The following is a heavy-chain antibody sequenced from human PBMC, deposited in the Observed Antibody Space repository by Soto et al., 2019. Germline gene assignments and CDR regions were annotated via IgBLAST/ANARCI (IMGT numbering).Heavy chain of an antibody. CDR1: GGTFGTYG. CDR3: ATAETASTYYNYGLDG. CDR2: IIPASDKE. J-gene: IGHJ6*01. Sequence: QVHLVQSGAEVKKPGSSVNISCKASGGTFGTYGLNWVRQFPGQGLVWMGGIIPASDKENSAQKSQGRVTITANKSTNIAHLQMASLTYDATAVYCCATAETASTYYNYGLDGWWQGTTGTVSA. V-gene: IGHV1-69*14. D-gene: IGHD1-1*01.